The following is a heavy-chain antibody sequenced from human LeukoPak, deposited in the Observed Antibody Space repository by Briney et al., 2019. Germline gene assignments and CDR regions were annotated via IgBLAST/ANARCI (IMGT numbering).Heavy chain of an antibody. D-gene: IGHD2-15*01. J-gene: IGHJ4*02. V-gene: IGHV3-23*01. CDR2: ISGSAGST. Sequence: PGGPLRLSCGASGFTFSSYGMSWVRQAPGKGLEWVSAISGSAGSTYYADSVKGRYAISRDNSKKSLYLQIKSLRAEDTAVYSWAKGRYCSGGSCGALVDYWGQGTLVTVSS. CDR1: GFTFSSYG. CDR3: AKGRYCSGGSCGALVDY.